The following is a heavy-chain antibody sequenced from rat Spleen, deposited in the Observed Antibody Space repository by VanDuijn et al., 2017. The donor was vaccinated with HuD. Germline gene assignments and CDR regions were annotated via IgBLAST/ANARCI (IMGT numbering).Heavy chain of an antibody. CDR3: ARHRNYGGIPFDY. CDR1: GFTFSNFP. V-gene: IGHV5-46*01. D-gene: IGHD1-11*01. CDR2: ISTRGGST. J-gene: IGHJ2*01. Sequence: EVQLVESGGDLVQPGRSVRLSCAASGFTFSNFPMAWVRQAPTKGLEWVATISTRGGSTYYRDSVKGRFTLSRDNAKSTLYLQMDSLRSEDTATYYCARHRNYGGIPFDYWGQGVMVTVSS.